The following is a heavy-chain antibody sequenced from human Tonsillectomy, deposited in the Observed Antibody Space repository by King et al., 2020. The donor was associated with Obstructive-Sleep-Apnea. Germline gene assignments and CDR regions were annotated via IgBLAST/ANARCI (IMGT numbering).Heavy chain of an antibody. CDR3: ARTTRSNYDILTGDFDY. D-gene: IGHD3-9*01. CDR2: IYYSGST. CDR1: GGSISSSTYY. J-gene: IGHJ4*02. Sequence: MQLQESGPGLVKPSETLSLTCTVSGGSISSSTYYWGWIRQPPGKGLEWIGSIYYSGSTYYNPSLKSRVTISVDTSKNQFSLKLRSVTAADTAVYYCARTTRSNYDILTGDFDYCGQGTLVTVSS. V-gene: IGHV4-39*07.